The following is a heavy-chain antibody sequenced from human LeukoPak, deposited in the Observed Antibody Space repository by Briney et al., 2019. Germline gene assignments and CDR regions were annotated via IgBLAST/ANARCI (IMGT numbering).Heavy chain of an antibody. CDR1: GFTVSSNY. J-gene: IGHJ4*02. CDR3: ASSWRKAAAGTFDY. V-gene: IGHV3-66*02. CDR2: IYSGGST. Sequence: PEGSLRLSCAASGFTVSSNYMSWVRQAPGKGLEWVSVIYSGGSTYYAGSVKGRFTISRDNSKNTLYLQMNSLRAEDTAVYYCASSWRKAAAGTFDYWGQGTLVTVSS. D-gene: IGHD6-13*01.